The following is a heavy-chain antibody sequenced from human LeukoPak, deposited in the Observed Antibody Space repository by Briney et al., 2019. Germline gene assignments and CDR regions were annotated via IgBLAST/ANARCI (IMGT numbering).Heavy chain of an antibody. Sequence: GGSLRLSCAASGFTFSSYGMHWVRQAPGKELERVAVIWYDGSNKYYADSVKGRFTISRDNSKNTLYLQMNSLRAEDTAVYYCARTGEQSGSYFDYWGQGTLVTVSS. J-gene: IGHJ4*02. V-gene: IGHV3-33*01. CDR3: ARTGEQSGSYFDY. CDR2: IWYDGSNK. CDR1: GFTFSSYG. D-gene: IGHD3-10*01.